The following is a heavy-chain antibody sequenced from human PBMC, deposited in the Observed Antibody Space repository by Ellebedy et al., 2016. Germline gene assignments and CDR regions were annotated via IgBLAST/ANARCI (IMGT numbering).Heavy chain of an antibody. J-gene: IGHJ4*02. CDR3: AYYDSSGYYAGY. D-gene: IGHD3-22*01. CDR1: GFTFNNYW. Sequence: GESLKISXAASGFTFNNYWMTWVRQAPGKGLEWVANIKQDGSEKCYVDSVKGRFTISRDNANNSLYLQMNSLRAEDTAVYYCAYYDSSGYYAGYWGQGTLVTVSS. V-gene: IGHV3-7*01. CDR2: IKQDGSEK.